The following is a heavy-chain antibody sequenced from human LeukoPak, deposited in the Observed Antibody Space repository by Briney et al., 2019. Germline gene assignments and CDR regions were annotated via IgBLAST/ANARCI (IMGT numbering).Heavy chain of an antibody. D-gene: IGHD2-15*01. CDR3: AKGRAGYCSGGSCYSASDY. V-gene: IGHV3-23*01. CDR1: GFTFRSYA. Sequence: GGSLRLSCAASGFTFRSYAMSWVRQAPGKGLEWVSVISGSGGSTYYADSVKGRFTISRDNSKNTLYLQMNSLRGEDSALYYCAKGRAGYCSGGSCYSASDYWGQGTLVTVSS. CDR2: ISGSGGST. J-gene: IGHJ4*02.